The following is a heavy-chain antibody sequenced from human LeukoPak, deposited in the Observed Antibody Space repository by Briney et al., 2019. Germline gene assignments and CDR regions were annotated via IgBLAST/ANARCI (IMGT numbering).Heavy chain of an antibody. Sequence: SVTLSLTCSVSGDSVSSTSDNWGWIRQPPGKGLEWIGNIYYTGSTFYNPSLKSRVTMSVDTSNNQFSLKLSSVTAADTAVYYCAREPRDGYNRLDYWGQGTLVTVSS. V-gene: IGHV4-39*07. CDR1: GDSVSSTSDN. CDR2: IYYTGST. D-gene: IGHD5-24*01. J-gene: IGHJ4*02. CDR3: AREPRDGYNRLDY.